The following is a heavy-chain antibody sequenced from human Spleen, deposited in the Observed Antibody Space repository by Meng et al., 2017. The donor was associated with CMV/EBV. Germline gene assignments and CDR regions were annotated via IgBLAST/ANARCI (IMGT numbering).Heavy chain of an antibody. V-gene: IGHV3-73*01. D-gene: IGHD6-25*01. CDR3: TRGEYSSGDY. CDR2: IKSKAHRYAT. Sequence: CAASGFIFSGSAIHWVRQASGKGLEWVGRIKSKAHRYATAYGASVKGNFTISRDDSKNTAYLQMNSLKTEDTAVYYCTRGEYSSGDYWGQGTLVTVSS. CDR1: GFIFSGSA. J-gene: IGHJ4*02.